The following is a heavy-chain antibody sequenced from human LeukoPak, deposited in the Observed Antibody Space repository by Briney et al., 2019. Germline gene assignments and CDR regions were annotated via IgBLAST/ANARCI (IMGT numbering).Heavy chain of an antibody. CDR2: ISTYNGDT. CDR3: ARDWWGYDVLTGDNWFDP. D-gene: IGHD3-9*01. CDR1: GYPFTTYG. Sequence: ASVKVSCKASGYPFTTYGITWVRQAPGQGLEWMGWISTYNGDTNYAQKFQGRVTMTTDTSTSTAYIELRSLTSDDTAAYYCARDWWGYDVLTGDNWFDPWGQGTLVTVSS. V-gene: IGHV1-18*01. J-gene: IGHJ5*02.